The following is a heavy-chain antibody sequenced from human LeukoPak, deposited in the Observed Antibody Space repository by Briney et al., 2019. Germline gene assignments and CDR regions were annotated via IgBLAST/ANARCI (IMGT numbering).Heavy chain of an antibody. J-gene: IGHJ4*02. V-gene: IGHV3-21*04. Sequence: GGSLRLSCAASGFTFSSYSMNWVRQAPGKGLEWVSSISSSSSYIYYADSVKGRFTISRDNAKNSLFLQMNSLRDEDTAVYYCASASPGYDSGSYFAYWGQGTLVTVSS. CDR3: ASASPGYDSGSYFAY. CDR1: GFTFSSYS. D-gene: IGHD2-15*01. CDR2: ISSSSSYI.